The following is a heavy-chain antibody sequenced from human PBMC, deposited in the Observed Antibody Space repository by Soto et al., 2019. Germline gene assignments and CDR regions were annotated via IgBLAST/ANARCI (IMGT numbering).Heavy chain of an antibody. V-gene: IGHV1-46*01. CDR2: INPSGGST. Sequence: ASVKVSCKASGYTFTSYYMHWVRQAPGQGLEWMGIINPSGGSTSHAQKFQGRVTMTRDTSTSTVYMELSSLRSEDTAVYYCARDVPHPGYPPRQQYYYYYGMDVWGQGTTVTVPS. CDR1: GYTFTSYY. D-gene: IGHD2-2*01. J-gene: IGHJ6*02. CDR3: ARDVPHPGYPPRQQYYYYYGMDV.